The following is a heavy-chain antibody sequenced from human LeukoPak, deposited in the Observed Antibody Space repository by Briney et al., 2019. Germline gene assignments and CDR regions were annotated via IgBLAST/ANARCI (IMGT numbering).Heavy chain of an antibody. J-gene: IGHJ6*03. Sequence: PGGSLRLSCGASGFTFSSYWMSWVRQAPGKGLEWVANIKQDGSEKYYVDSVKGRFTISRDNAKNSLYLQMNSLRAEDTAVYYCARDQGTAMVGYYYYYMDVWGKGTTVTISS. CDR3: ARDQGTAMVGYYYYYMDV. D-gene: IGHD5-18*01. CDR1: GFTFSSYW. V-gene: IGHV3-7*01. CDR2: IKQDGSEK.